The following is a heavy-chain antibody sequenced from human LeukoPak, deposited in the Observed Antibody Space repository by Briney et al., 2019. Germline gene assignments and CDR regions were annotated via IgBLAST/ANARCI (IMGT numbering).Heavy chain of an antibody. J-gene: IGHJ6*04. V-gene: IGHV3-7*01. CDR1: GFTFSNSW. Sequence: GGSLRLSCAAYGFTFSNSWMTWVRQAPGKGLEWVADVNEDGSENHYVDSVKGRFTISRDNAKNSLFLQMNSLRAEDTAVYYCAELGITMIGGVWGKGTTVTISS. D-gene: IGHD3-10*02. CDR3: AELGITMIGGV. CDR2: VNEDGSEN.